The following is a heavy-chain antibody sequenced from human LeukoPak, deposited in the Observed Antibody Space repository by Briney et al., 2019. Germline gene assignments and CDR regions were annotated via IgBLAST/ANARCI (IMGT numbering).Heavy chain of an antibody. Sequence: GGSLRLSCAASGFTFSSYAMSWVRQAPGKGLDWVSTITISGATYYADSVKGRFTVSRDNAKTSLYLQMNNLRADDTAVYYCARARYHYDNTGHSYWYFDLWGRGTLVTVSS. J-gene: IGHJ2*01. CDR3: ARARYHYDNTGHSYWYFDL. V-gene: IGHV3-23*01. D-gene: IGHD3-9*01. CDR2: ITISGAT. CDR1: GFTFSSYA.